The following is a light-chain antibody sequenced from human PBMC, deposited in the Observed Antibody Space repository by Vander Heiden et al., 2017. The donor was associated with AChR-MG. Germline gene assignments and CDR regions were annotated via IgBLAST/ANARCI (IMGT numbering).Light chain of an antibody. J-gene: IGLJ1*01. CDR2: DVI. CDR3: CSYAGNYAYV. CDR1: SSDVGGYNY. Sequence: QSALTQPRSVSGSPGQSVTISCTGTSSDVGGYNYVSWYQQHPGQAPKLVIVDVIRRPSGVHDRFSGSKSGNTASLTISGLQAEDDADYYCCSYAGNYAYVFGGGTKVTVL. V-gene: IGLV2-11*01.